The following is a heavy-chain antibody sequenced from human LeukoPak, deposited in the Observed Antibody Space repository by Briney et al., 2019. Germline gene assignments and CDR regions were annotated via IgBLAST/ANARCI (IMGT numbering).Heavy chain of an antibody. V-gene: IGHV3-30*18. Sequence: GGSLRLSCAASGFTFSSYGMHWVRQAPGKGLEWVAVISYDGSNKYYADSVKGRITISRDDSKNTLYLQMNNVRGEDTAVYYCAKDRAIAVPAKVVDFWGQGTLVTVSS. CDR2: ISYDGSNK. J-gene: IGHJ4*02. CDR3: AKDRAIAVPAKVVDF. CDR1: GFTFSSYG. D-gene: IGHD6-19*01.